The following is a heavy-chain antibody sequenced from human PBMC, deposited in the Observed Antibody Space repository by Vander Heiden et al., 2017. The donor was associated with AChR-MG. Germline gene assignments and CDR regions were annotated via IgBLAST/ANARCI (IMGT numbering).Heavy chain of an antibody. CDR1: GGSISSGGYS. V-gene: IGHV4-30-2*01. CDR2: IYHSGST. D-gene: IGHD3-10*01. CDR3: ARERRTTGQSTMVRGVRANWFDP. Sequence: QLQLQESGSGLVKPSQTLSLTCAVSGGSISSGGYSWSWIRQPPGKGLEWIGYIYHSGSTYYNPSLKSRDTISVDRSKNQFSLKLSSVTAADTAVYYCARERRTTGQSTMVRGVRANWFDPWGQGTLVTVSS. J-gene: IGHJ5*02.